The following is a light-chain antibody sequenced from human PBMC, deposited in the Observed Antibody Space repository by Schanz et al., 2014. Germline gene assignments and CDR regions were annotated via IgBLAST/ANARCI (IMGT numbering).Light chain of an antibody. V-gene: IGKV3-20*01. CDR2: GAS. J-gene: IGKJ4*01. CDR1: QSISSN. CDR3: QQFGSSPLT. Sequence: EIVMTQSPGTLSVSPGERATLSCSAGQSISSNLAWYQHKTGQAPRLLIYGASTRATGIPGRFSGSGSGTDFTLSISRLEPEDFAVYYCQQFGSSPLTFGAGTKVEIK.